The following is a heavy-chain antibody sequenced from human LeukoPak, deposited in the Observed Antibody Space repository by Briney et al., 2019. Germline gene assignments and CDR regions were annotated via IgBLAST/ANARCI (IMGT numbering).Heavy chain of an antibody. CDR3: ARQYYGFWSGYYHYGMDV. V-gene: IGHV4-39*01. CDR2: IYYSGST. CDR1: GGSISSSSYY. Sequence: SSETLSLTCTVSGGSISSSSYYWGWIRQPPGKGLEWIGSIYYSGSTYYNPSLKSRVTISVDTSKNQFSLKLSSVTAADTAVYYCARQYYGFWSGYYHYGMDVWGQGTTVTVSS. J-gene: IGHJ6*02. D-gene: IGHD3-3*01.